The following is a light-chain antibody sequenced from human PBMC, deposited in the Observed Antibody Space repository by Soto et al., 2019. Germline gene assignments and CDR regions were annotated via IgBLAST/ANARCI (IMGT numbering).Light chain of an antibody. CDR2: YDS. J-gene: IGLJ2*01. V-gene: IGLV3-21*04. CDR3: HVWDSSSDHVV. Sequence: SYELTQPPSVSVAPGKTARITCGGNKIGSKSVHWYQQKPGQAPVLVIYYDSDRPSGIPERFSGSNSGNTATLTISRVEAGDEADYYCHVWDSSSDHVVFGGGTKLTVL. CDR1: KIGSKS.